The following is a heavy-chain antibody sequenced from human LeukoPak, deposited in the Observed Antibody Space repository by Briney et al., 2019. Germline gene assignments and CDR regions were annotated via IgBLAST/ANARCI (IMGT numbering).Heavy chain of an antibody. CDR3: ARGSLEAAATDDY. CDR2: VNPNSGGT. J-gene: IGHJ4*02. V-gene: IGHV1-2*02. CDR1: GYTFTGYY. Sequence: GASVKVSCKASGYTFTGYYVHWVRQAPGQGLEWMGWVNPNSGGTRYAQRFQDRVTMTRDTSITTAYMELSRLRSNDTAVYFCARGSLEAAATDDYWGQGTLVTVSS. D-gene: IGHD6-13*01.